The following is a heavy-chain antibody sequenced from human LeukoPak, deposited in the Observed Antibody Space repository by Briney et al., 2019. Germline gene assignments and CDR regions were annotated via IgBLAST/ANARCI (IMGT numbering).Heavy chain of an antibody. CDR3: ARELNWGTGFDY. D-gene: IGHD7-27*01. Sequence: ASVKVSCKASGYTFTSYGISWVRQASGQGLEWMGWISAYNGNTNYAQKLQGRVTMTTDTSTSTAYIELRSLRSDDTAVYYCARELNWGTGFDYWGQGTLVTVSS. J-gene: IGHJ4*02. CDR1: GYTFTSYG. V-gene: IGHV1-18*01. CDR2: ISAYNGNT.